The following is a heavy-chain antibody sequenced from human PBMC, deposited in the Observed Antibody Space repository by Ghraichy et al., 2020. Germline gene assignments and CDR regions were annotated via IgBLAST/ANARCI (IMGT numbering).Heavy chain of an antibody. CDR2: IYYSGST. V-gene: IGHV4-59*01. Sequence: SETLSLTCTVSGGSISSYYWSWIRQPPGKGLEWIGYIYYSGSTNYNPSLKSRVTISVDTSKNQFSLKLSSVTAADTAVYYCARSGGSRLSDDWFDPWGQGTLVTVSS. CDR3: ARSGGSRLSDDWFDP. J-gene: IGHJ5*02. D-gene: IGHD2-15*01. CDR1: GGSISSYY.